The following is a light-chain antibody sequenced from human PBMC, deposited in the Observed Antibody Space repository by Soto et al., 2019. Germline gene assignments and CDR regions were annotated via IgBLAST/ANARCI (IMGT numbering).Light chain of an antibody. V-gene: IGLV2-14*03. CDR3: SSYTRNSTVA. Sequence: QSVLTHPASVSGSPGESITISCSGTSNDVGRYNYVSWYQQHPGKVPKLLIYEVSQRPSGISNRLSGSKSGNTASLTISGLQAEDEADYFCSSYTRNSTVAFGGGTKLTVL. CDR2: EVS. CDR1: SNDVGRYNY. J-gene: IGLJ2*01.